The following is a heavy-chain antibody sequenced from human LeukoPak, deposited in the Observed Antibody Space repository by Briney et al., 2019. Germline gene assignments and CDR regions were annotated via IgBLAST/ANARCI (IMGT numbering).Heavy chain of an antibody. D-gene: IGHD2-2*01. V-gene: IGHV4-30-4*01. CDR2: IYYSGST. Sequence: SQTLSLTCTVSGGSISSGDYYWSWIRQPPGKGLEWIGYIYYSGSTYYNPSLKSRVTISVDTSKNQFSLKLSSVTAADTAVYYCATIVVPAADIIVDHWGQGTLVTVSS. CDR3: ATIVVPAADIIVDH. J-gene: IGHJ4*02. CDR1: GGSISSGDYY.